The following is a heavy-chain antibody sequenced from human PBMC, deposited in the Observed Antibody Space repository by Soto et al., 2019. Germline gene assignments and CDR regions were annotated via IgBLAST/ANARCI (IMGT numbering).Heavy chain of an antibody. CDR2: INPNSGGT. CDR3: ARGDFWSGYNFYYYYYGMDV. V-gene: IGHV1-2*02. J-gene: IGHJ6*02. D-gene: IGHD3-3*01. CDR1: GYTFTGYY. Sequence: ASVKVSCKASGYTFTGYYMHWVRQAPGQGLEWMGWINPNSGGTNYAQKFQGRVTMTRDTSISTAYMELSRLRSDDTAVYYCARGDFWSGYNFYYYYYGMDVWRQGTTVTVSS.